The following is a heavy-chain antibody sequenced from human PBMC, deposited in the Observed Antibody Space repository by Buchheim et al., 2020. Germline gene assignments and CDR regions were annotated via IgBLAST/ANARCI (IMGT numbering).Heavy chain of an antibody. CDR3: ARDPNALLLIDY. D-gene: IGHD1-26*01. J-gene: IGHJ4*02. CDR1: GFTFSSYA. V-gene: IGHV3-30*04. CDR2: ISYDGSNK. Sequence: QVQLVESGGGVVQPGRSLRLSCAASGFTFSSYAMHWVRQAPGKGLEWVAVISYDGSNKHYADSVKGRFTISRDNAKSQLYLPMNSLRTEDTAVYYCARDPNALLLIDYWGQGTL.